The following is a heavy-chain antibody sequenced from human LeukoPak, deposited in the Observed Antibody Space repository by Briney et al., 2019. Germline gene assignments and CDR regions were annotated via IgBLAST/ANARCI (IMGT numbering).Heavy chain of an antibody. CDR2: ISSGGST. D-gene: IGHD3-10*01. V-gene: IGHV3-53*01. Sequence: GGSLRLSCAASGFTVSSNYMSWVRQAPGKGLVWGSVISSGGSTYYADSVKGRFTISRDNSKNTLYLEMNSLRAEDTAVYYCARDLGMVRGVIPVNDAFDIWGQGTMVTVSS. J-gene: IGHJ3*02. CDR1: GFTVSSNY. CDR3: ARDLGMVRGVIPVNDAFDI.